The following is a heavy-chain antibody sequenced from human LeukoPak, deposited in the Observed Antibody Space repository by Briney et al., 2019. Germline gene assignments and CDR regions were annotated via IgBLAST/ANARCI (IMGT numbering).Heavy chain of an antibody. Sequence: SETLSLTCTVSGGSISSSSYYWGWIRQPPGKRLEWIGSIYYSGSTYYNPSLKSRVTISVDTSKNQYSLKLSSVAAADTAVYYCARVKTIFGVNNWFDPWGQGTLVTVSS. J-gene: IGHJ5*02. D-gene: IGHD3-3*01. V-gene: IGHV4-39*07. CDR3: ARVKTIFGVNNWFDP. CDR1: GGSISSSSYY. CDR2: IYYSGST.